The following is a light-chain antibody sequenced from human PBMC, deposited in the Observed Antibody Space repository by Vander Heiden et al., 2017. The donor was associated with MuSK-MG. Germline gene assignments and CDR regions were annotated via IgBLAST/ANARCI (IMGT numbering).Light chain of an antibody. V-gene: IGKV4-1*01. CDR2: WAS. Sequence: DIVMTQSPDSLTVSLGERATINCKSSQSVLYSPNNKNYLAWFQQKAGQPPKALIYWASARESGVPDRFSGSGSGTDFTLTISSLQAEDVAIYYCQQDYTTPLTFGGGTKVEIK. J-gene: IGKJ4*01. CDR3: QQDYTTPLT. CDR1: QSVLYSPNNKNY.